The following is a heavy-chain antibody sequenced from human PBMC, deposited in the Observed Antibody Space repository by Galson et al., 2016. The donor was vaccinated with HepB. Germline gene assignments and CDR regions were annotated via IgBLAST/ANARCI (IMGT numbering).Heavy chain of an antibody. Sequence: SLRLSCAASGFTFSSYAMNWVRQAPGKGLEWVSTISGSGSRYADFVKGRFNISRDNSKNTLSLQMNSLRVDDTGVYYCAKSRMSGSFYYGVDYWGLGTLVTVSA. V-gene: IGHV3-23*01. CDR1: GFTFSSYA. CDR2: ISGSGSR. J-gene: IGHJ4*02. CDR3: AKSRMSGSFYYGVDY. D-gene: IGHD1-26*01.